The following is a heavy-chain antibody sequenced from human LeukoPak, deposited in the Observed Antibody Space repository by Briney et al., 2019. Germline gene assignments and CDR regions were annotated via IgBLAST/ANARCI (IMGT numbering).Heavy chain of an antibody. D-gene: IGHD3-3*01. Sequence: PGGSLRLSCTAPGFTVSKNYMSWVRQAPGKGLEWVSVIYSGGSTYYADSVKGRFTISRDNSKNTLYLQMNSLRTEDTAVYYCARDFDAFDIWAQGTMVTVSS. J-gene: IGHJ3*02. CDR3: ARDFDAFDI. V-gene: IGHV3-66*02. CDR2: IYSGGST. CDR1: GFTVSKNY.